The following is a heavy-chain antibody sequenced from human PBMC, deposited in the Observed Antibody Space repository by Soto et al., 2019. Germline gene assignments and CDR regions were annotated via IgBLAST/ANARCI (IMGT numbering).Heavy chain of an antibody. CDR3: AKDCYGSGSSIDY. D-gene: IGHD3-10*01. CDR1: GFTFSSYG. Sequence: QVQLVESGGGVVQPGRSLRLSCAASGFTFSSYGMHWVRQAPGKGLEWVAVISYDGSNKYYADSVKGRFTISRDNSKNTLDLQMNSLRAEDTAVYYCAKDCYGSGSSIDYWGQGTLVTVSS. V-gene: IGHV3-30*18. J-gene: IGHJ4*02. CDR2: ISYDGSNK.